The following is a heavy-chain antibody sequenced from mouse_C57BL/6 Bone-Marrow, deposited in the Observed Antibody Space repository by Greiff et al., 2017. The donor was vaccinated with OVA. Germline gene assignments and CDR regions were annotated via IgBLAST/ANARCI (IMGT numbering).Heavy chain of an antibody. D-gene: IGHD1-2*01. Sequence: VKLVESGPELVKPGASVKISCKASGYAFSSSWMNWVKQRPGKGLEWIGRIYPGDGDTNYNGKFKGKATLTADKSSSTAYMQLSSLTSEDSAVYFCARPLYYYAMDYWGQGTSVTVSS. V-gene: IGHV1-82*01. CDR2: IYPGDGDT. J-gene: IGHJ4*01. CDR3: ARPLYYYAMDY. CDR1: GYAFSSSW.